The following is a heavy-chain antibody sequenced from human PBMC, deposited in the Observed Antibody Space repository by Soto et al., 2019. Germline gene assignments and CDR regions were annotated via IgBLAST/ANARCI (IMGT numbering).Heavy chain of an antibody. V-gene: IGHV3-30*18. J-gene: IGHJ6*02. D-gene: IGHD3-10*01. CDR1: GFTFSTYG. CDR3: AKDFKVSGSHYGTLNYYYGMDV. Sequence: GGVPRLSCAASGFTFSTYGMQWVRQAPGKGLEWVAVISYDGYLKYYVDAVKGRFTVARDNSKNTLFLEMNSLRVEDTAVYFCAKDFKVSGSHYGTLNYYYGMDVWGQGTTVTVSS. CDR2: ISYDGYLK.